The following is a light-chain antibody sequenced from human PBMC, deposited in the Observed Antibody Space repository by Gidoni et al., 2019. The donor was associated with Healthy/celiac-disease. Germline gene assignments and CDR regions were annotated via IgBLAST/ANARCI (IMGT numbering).Light chain of an antibody. CDR2: DVS. CDR1: SSDVGGYNY. V-gene: IGLV2-14*01. CDR3: SSYTSSSTWV. J-gene: IGLJ3*02. Sequence: QSALTQPASVSGSPGTSITTSCTGTSSDVGGYNYVSWYKQHPGKAPKLMIYDVSTRPSGVSNRFSGSKSGNTASLTISGLQAEDEADYYCSSYTSSSTWVFGGGTKLTVL.